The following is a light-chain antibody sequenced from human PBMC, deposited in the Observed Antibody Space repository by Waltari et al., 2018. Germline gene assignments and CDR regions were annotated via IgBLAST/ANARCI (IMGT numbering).Light chain of an antibody. V-gene: IGLV4-69*01. J-gene: IGLJ3*02. Sequence: QLVLTQSPSASASLGASVKLTCTVRSGHTRYAIAWHQQQPEKGPRYLMKVNSDGSHIKGDGIPDRFSGSSSGAERYLTISSLQSEDEADYYCQAWGTGIGVFGGGTKLSVL. CDR2: VNSDGSH. CDR3: QAWGTGIGV. CDR1: SGHTRYA.